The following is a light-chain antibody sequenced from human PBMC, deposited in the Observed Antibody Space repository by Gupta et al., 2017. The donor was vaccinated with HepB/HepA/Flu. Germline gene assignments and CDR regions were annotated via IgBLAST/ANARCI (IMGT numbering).Light chain of an antibody. CDR1: QSVLYSSNNKNY. V-gene: IGKV4-1*01. CDR3: CQEEGTPRT. J-gene: IGKJ2*02. CDR2: WAS. Sequence: IVMTQSPDSLAVSLGERATINCKSSQSVLYSSNNKNYLAWYPQEPGRPLKVHIYWASTREVQMRDRPSCQDPGTAMSLIIISSLAPDEAVTYCCQEEGTPRTFGQGTKMEIK.